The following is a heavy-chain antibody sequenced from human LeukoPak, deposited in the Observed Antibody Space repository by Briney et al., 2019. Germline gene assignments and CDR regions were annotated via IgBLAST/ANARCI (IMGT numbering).Heavy chain of an antibody. CDR3: ARDLESGSYLAIDY. V-gene: IGHV1-18*01. J-gene: IGHJ4*02. Sequence: ASVKVSCKASGYTFTSYGISWVRQAPGQGLEWMGWISAYNGNTNYAQKLQGRVTMTTDTSTSTAYMELRSLRPDDTAVYYCARDLESGSYLAIDYWGQGTLVTVSS. CDR2: ISAYNGNT. CDR1: GYTFTSYG. D-gene: IGHD1-26*01.